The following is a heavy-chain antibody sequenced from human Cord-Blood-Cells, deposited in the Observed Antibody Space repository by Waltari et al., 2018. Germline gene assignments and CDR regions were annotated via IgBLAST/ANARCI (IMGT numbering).Heavy chain of an antibody. Sequence: QVQLQQWGAGLLKPSETLSLTCAVYGGSFSGYYWSWIHQPPGKGLEWIGEINHKGSTNYNPSLKSRVTISVDTSKNQFSLKLSSVTAADTAVYYCARANAENYDFWSGYYFDYWGQGTLVTVSS. CDR3: ARANAENYDFWSGYYFDY. V-gene: IGHV4-34*01. CDR2: INHKGST. CDR1: GGSFSGYY. D-gene: IGHD3-3*01. J-gene: IGHJ4*02.